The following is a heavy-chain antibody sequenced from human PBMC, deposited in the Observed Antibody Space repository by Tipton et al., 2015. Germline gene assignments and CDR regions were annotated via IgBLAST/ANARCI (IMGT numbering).Heavy chain of an antibody. CDR3: AEKRGYFGGHGMDV. V-gene: IGHV3-21*04. J-gene: IGHJ6*02. D-gene: IGHD3-10*01. CDR2: ISGSTYDM. Sequence: SLRLSCAASGFTFINYGMNWVRQAPGKGLEWVSSISGSTYDMYYTDSVKGRFTISRDNSKNTLYLQMNSLRVEDTAVYYCAEKRGYFGGHGMDVWGQGTTVTVSS. CDR1: GFTFINYG.